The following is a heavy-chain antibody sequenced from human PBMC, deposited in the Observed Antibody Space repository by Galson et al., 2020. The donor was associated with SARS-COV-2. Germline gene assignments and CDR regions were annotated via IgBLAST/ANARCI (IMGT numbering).Heavy chain of an antibody. Sequence: GGSRRPPWQASGSASTTTWMTWDRQPQGKGRGWVSGIRSEGINITYADSVKGRFTISRDNAKNTLYLQMNSLRSEDTALYYCAGALAIWGQGTLVTVSS. V-gene: IGHV3-74*01. CDR2: IRSEGINI. CDR1: GSASTTTW. CDR3: AGALAI. J-gene: IGHJ4*02.